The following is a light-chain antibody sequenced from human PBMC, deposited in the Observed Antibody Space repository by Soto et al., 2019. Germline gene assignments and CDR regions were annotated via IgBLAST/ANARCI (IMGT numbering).Light chain of an antibody. CDR3: QQYGSSRT. J-gene: IGKJ1*01. CDR1: QSVSSSY. Sequence: EIVLTQSPGTLSLSPGERATLSCRASQSVSSSYLAWYQQKPGQAPRLLIYGASSRATGIPDRFSGSGSGTDFTLNISRLEPEDFAVYYCQQYGSSRTFGQGTKV. V-gene: IGKV3-20*01. CDR2: GAS.